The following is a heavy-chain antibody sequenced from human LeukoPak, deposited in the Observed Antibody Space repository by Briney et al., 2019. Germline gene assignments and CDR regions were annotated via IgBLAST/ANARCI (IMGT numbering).Heavy chain of an antibody. Sequence: PSETLSLTCTVSGGSISSYYWSWIRQPPGKGLEWIGYIYYSGSTNYNPSLKSRVTISVDTSKNQFSLKLSSVTAADTAVYYCARDLRYCSGGSCYGWFDPWGQGTLVTVSS. CDR1: GGSISSYY. D-gene: IGHD2-15*01. CDR3: ARDLRYCSGGSCYGWFDP. J-gene: IGHJ5*02. V-gene: IGHV4-59*01. CDR2: IYYSGST.